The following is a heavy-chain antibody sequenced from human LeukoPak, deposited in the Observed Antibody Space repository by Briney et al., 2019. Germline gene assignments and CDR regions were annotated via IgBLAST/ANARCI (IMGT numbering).Heavy chain of an antibody. J-gene: IGHJ5*02. CDR2: IYYSGST. CDR3: ARDRYCSSTSCYSGGWFDP. CDR1: GGSISSGDYY. Sequence: SQTLSLTCTVSGGSISSGDYYWSRIRQPPGKGLEWIGYIYYSGSTYYNPSLKSRVTISVDTSKNQFSLKLSSVTAADTAVYYCARDRYCSSTSCYSGGWFDPWGQGTLVTVSS. D-gene: IGHD2-2*01. V-gene: IGHV4-30-4*08.